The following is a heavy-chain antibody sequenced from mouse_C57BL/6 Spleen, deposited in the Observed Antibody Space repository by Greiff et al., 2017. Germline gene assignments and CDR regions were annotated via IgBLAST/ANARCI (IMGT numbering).Heavy chain of an antibody. CDR2: IYPGSGNT. Sequence: QVQLKESGPELVKPGASVKISCKASGYSFTSYYIHWVKQRPGQGLEWIGWIYPGSGNTKYNEKFKGKDTLTADTSSSTAYMQLSSLTSEDSAVYYCGTGTYFDYWGQGTTLTVSS. CDR3: GTGTYFDY. D-gene: IGHD4-1*01. CDR1: GYSFTSYY. J-gene: IGHJ2*01. V-gene: IGHV1-66*01.